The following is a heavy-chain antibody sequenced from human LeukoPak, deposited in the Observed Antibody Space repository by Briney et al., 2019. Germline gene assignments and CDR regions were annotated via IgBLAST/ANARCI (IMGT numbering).Heavy chain of an antibody. Sequence: PGGSLRLSCATSGFTFSNAWMNWVRQAPGKGLEWVGRIRSNSDGGTIDYAAPVKGSFTLSRDESKTTLYLQMNSLQTEDTAVYYCATDFYDSTWGQGTLVTVSS. V-gene: IGHV3-15*07. D-gene: IGHD3-22*01. J-gene: IGHJ5*02. CDR1: GFTFSNAW. CDR3: ATDFYDST. CDR2: IRSNSDGGTI.